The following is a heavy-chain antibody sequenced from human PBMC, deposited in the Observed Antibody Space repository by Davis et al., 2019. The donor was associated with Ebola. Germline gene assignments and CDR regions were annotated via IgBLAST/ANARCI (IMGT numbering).Heavy chain of an antibody. J-gene: IGHJ6*02. CDR3: ATSWLGREDYYYGMDV. CDR1: GYTFTSYG. D-gene: IGHD6-19*01. V-gene: IGHV1-2*04. CDR2: INPNSGGT. Sequence: AASVKVSCKASGYTFTSYGISWVRQAPGQGLEWMGWINPNSGGTNYAQKFQGWVTMTRDTSISTAYMELSRLRSDDTAVYYCATSWLGREDYYYGMDVWGQGTTVTVSS.